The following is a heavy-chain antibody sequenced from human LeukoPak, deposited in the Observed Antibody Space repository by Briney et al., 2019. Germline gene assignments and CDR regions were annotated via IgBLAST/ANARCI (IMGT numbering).Heavy chain of an antibody. CDR2: ISSSSSYI. V-gene: IGHV3-21*01. CDR3: ARMDVATSPTNY. J-gene: IGHJ4*02. D-gene: IGHD5-12*01. CDR1: GFTFSSYS. Sequence: GGSLRLSCAASGFTFSSYSMTWVRQAPGKGLEWVSSISSSSSYIYYADSVKGRFTISRDNAKNSLYLQMNSLRAEDTAVYYCARMDVATSPTNYWGQGTLVTVSS.